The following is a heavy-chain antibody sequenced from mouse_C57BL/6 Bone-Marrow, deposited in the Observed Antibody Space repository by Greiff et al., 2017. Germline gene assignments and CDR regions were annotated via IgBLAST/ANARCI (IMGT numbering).Heavy chain of an antibody. CDR3: SSDWDEVFGY. Sequence: EVQRVESGAELVKPGASVTLSCTASGFNIKDYYMHWVKQRTEQGLEWIGRIDPEDGETKYAPKFQGKATITADTSSNTAYLQLSSLTSADTAVYYGSSDWDEVFGYWGQGTTLTVSS. CDR2: IDPEDGET. V-gene: IGHV14-2*01. CDR1: GFNIKDYY. J-gene: IGHJ2*01. D-gene: IGHD4-1*01.